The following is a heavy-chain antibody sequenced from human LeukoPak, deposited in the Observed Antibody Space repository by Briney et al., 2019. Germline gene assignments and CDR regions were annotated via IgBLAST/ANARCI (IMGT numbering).Heavy chain of an antibody. D-gene: IGHD2-21*01. J-gene: IGHJ6*03. Sequence: PGGSLRLSCAASGFTFSDYYMTWIRQAPGKGLEWVSYITSSSSTIYYADSVKGRFTISRDNAKNSLYLQMNGLRADDTAVYYCARDNGGEDYKYYYMDVWGKGTTVTVSS. CDR3: ARDNGGEDYKYYYMDV. CDR1: GFTFSDYY. CDR2: ITSSSSTI. V-gene: IGHV3-11*04.